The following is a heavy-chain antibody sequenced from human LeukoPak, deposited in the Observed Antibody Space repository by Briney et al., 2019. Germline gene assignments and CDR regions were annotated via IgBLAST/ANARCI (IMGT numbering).Heavy chain of an antibody. CDR3: ARDSLGYCTSTSCYVYYYYYYMDV. Sequence: GASVKVSCKASGYTFTSYGISWVRQAPGQGLEWMGWISAYNGNTNYAQKLQGRVTMTTDTSTSTAYMELRSLRSDDTAVYYCARDSLGYCTSTSCYVYYYYYYMDVWGKGTTVTVSS. J-gene: IGHJ6*03. V-gene: IGHV1-18*01. CDR1: GYTFTSYG. D-gene: IGHD2-2*01. CDR2: ISAYNGNT.